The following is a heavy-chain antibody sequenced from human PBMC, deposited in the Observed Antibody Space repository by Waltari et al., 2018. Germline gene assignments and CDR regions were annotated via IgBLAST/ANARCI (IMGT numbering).Heavy chain of an antibody. J-gene: IGHJ4*02. CDR2: IRYDGSNK. D-gene: IGHD6-19*01. CDR3: AKDLYSSGIDY. Sequence: QVQLVESGGGVVQPGGSLRLSCAASGFTFSSYGMHWVRQAPGKGLEWVAFIRYDGSNKYYADSVKGRFTISRDNSKNTLYLQMNSLRAEDTAVYYCAKDLYSSGIDYWGQGTLVTVSS. CDR1: GFTFSSYG. V-gene: IGHV3-30*02.